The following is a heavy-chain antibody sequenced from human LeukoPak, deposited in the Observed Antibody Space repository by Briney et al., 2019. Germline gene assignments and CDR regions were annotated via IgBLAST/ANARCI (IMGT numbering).Heavy chain of an antibody. J-gene: IGHJ5*02. Sequence: ASETLSLTCTVSGGSVSNYYWSWTRQPPGKGLEWIGYIYYSGSTNYNPSLKSRLTISVDTSKNHFSLKLRSVTAADTAVYYCARTSIFGVVRFDPWGESGLVSVSS. CDR3: ARTSIFGVVRFDP. CDR1: GGSVSNYY. CDR2: IYYSGST. V-gene: IGHV4-59*08. D-gene: IGHD3-3*02.